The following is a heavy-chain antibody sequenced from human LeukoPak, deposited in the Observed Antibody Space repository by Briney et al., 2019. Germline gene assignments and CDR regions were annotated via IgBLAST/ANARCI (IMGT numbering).Heavy chain of an antibody. CDR2: IHYTGAT. CDR1: GGSFRGYY. J-gene: IGHJ2*01. V-gene: IGHV4-34*01. Sequence: AETLSLTCAVYGGSFRGYYWSWIRQPPGKGLEWIGEIHYTGATNYKPSLKSRVTISGDPSKNQFSLRVSSVTAADTAVYYCARGVLGPYYFDLWGRGTLVTVSS. CDR3: ARGVLGPYYFDL. D-gene: IGHD7-27*01.